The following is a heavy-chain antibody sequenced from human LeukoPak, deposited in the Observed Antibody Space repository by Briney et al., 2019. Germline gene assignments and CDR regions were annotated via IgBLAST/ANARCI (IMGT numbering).Heavy chain of an antibody. CDR1: GFTFSSYW. D-gene: IGHD3-3*01. Sequence: PGGSLRLSCAASGFTFSSYWMSWVRQAPGKGLEWVANIKQDGSEKYYVDSVKGRFTISRDNAKNSLYLQMNSLRAEDTAVYYCARVASEDFWSGFSMDVWGKGTTVTVSS. J-gene: IGHJ6*03. CDR2: IKQDGSEK. V-gene: IGHV3-7*01. CDR3: ARVASEDFWSGFSMDV.